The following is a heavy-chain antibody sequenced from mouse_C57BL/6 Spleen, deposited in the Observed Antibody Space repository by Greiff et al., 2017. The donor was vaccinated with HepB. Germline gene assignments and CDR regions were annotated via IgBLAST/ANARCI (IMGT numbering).Heavy chain of an antibody. V-gene: IGHV3-6*01. CDR1: GYSITSGYY. CDR3: ARDPYGDYFDY. D-gene: IGHD1-1*02. Sequence: EVQLVESGPGLVKPSQSLSLTCSVTGYSITSGYYWNWIRQFPGNKLEWMGYISYDGSNNYNPSLKNRISITRDTSKNQFFLKLNSVTTEDTATYYCARDPYGDYFDYWGQGTTLTVSS. J-gene: IGHJ2*01. CDR2: ISYDGSN.